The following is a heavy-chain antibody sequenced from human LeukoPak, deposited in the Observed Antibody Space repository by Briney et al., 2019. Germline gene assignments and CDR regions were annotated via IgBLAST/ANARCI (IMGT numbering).Heavy chain of an antibody. J-gene: IGHJ4*02. D-gene: IGHD3-9*01. CDR2: ISWNGGRI. CDR1: GFIFYDYA. V-gene: IGHV3-9*01. CDR3: ARGYDILTGYFHFDY. Sequence: PGRSLRLSCAASGFIFYDYAMNWVRQAPGKGLEWVAGISWNGGRITYADSVKGRFTISRDNVKNSLYLQMNSLRAEDTALYYCARGYDILTGYFHFDYWGQGTLVTVSS.